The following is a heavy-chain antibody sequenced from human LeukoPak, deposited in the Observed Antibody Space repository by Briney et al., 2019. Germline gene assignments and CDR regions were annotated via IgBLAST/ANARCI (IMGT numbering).Heavy chain of an antibody. CDR3: TTSGWLKYYFDY. V-gene: IGHV3-15*01. J-gene: IGHJ4*02. CDR2: IKSKTDGGTT. CDR1: GFTFSNAW. Sequence: PGGSLRLSCAASGFTFSNAWMSWVRQAPGKGLEWVGRIKSKTDGGTTDYAAPVKGRFPISRDDSKNTLHLQMNSLKTEDTAVYYCTTSGWLKYYFDYWGQGTLVTVSS. D-gene: IGHD6-19*01.